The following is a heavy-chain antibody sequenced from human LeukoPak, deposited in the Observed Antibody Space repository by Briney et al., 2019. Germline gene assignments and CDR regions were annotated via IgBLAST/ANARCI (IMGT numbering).Heavy chain of an antibody. CDR3: ARDRGRYYMDV. Sequence: GGSLRLSCAASGFTVSSNYMSWVRQAPGKGLEWVSFIYSGGSTHYADSVKGRFTISRDNSKNTLYLQMNSLRAEDTAVYYCARDRGRYYMDVWGKGTTVTISS. CDR2: IYSGGST. CDR1: GFTVSSNY. D-gene: IGHD6-25*01. V-gene: IGHV3-66*01. J-gene: IGHJ6*03.